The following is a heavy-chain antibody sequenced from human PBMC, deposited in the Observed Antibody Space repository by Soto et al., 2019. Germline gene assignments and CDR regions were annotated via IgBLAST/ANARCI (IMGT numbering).Heavy chain of an antibody. D-gene: IGHD3-10*01. CDR3: AKDRSGSGSYNPLDY. CDR1: GFTFSSYG. Sequence: GGSLRLSCAASGFTFSSYGMHWVRQAPGKGLEWVAVISYDGSNKYYADSVKGRFTISRDNSKNTLYLQMNSLRAEDTAVYYCAKDRSGSGSYNPLDYWGQGTLVTVSS. V-gene: IGHV3-30*18. J-gene: IGHJ4*02. CDR2: ISYDGSNK.